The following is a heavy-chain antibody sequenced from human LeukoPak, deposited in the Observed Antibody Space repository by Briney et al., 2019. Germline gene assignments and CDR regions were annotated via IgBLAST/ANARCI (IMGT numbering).Heavy chain of an antibody. V-gene: IGHV3-53*05. J-gene: IGHJ4*02. CDR1: GFTVSSNY. CDR2: INSGGTT. Sequence: PGGSLRLSCAASGFTVSSNYMSWVRQAPGKGLEWVSLINSGGTTYYADSVKGRFTISRDNSKNTLFLQMNSLRAEDTAVYYCAKHFWSGSYTAYWGQGTLVTVSS. D-gene: IGHD3-3*02. CDR3: AKHFWSGSYTAY.